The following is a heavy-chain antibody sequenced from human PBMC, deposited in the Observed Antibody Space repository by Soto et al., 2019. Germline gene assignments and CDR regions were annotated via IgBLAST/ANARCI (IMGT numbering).Heavy chain of an antibody. Sequence: SCAASGFPFSVPSMNWVRRAPGKGLEWVSYISSTSSARYYADSVRGRFTISRDNVKYSLYLQMNSLTDEDTAVYYCARDSDIYYGMDVWGQGTTVTVS. CDR2: ISSTSSAR. D-gene: IGHD3-9*01. J-gene: IGHJ6*02. CDR3: ARDSDIYYGMDV. V-gene: IGHV3-48*02. CDR1: GFPFSVPS.